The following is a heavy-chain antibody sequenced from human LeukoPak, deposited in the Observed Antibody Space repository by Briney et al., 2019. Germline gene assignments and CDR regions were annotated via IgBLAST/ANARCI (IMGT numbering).Heavy chain of an antibody. Sequence: GGSLRLSCAASGFTFSSFSMTWVRQAPGKGLEWISYIHDGGSPIYYADSVKGRFTVSRDNARNSLYLQMNSLRVEDTAVYYCARDSGDYCSSTSCYAGFDYWGQGTLVTVSS. CDR1: GFTFSSFS. J-gene: IGHJ4*02. CDR2: IHDGGSPI. D-gene: IGHD2-2*01. CDR3: ARDSGDYCSSTSCYAGFDY. V-gene: IGHV3-48*01.